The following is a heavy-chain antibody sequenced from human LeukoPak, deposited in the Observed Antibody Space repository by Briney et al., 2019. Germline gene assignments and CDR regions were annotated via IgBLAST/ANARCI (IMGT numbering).Heavy chain of an antibody. CDR2: ISSSSSYI. V-gene: IGHV3-21*01. CDR3: ARDPDDSWWELPVSFDY. D-gene: IGHD1-26*01. J-gene: IGHJ4*02. CDR1: GFTFSGSA. Sequence: NPGGSLRLSCAASGFTFSGSAMHWVRQAPGKGLEWVSSISSSSSYIYYADSVKGRFTISRDNAKNSLYLQMNSLRAEDTAVYYCARDPDDSWWELPVSFDYWGQGTLVTVSS.